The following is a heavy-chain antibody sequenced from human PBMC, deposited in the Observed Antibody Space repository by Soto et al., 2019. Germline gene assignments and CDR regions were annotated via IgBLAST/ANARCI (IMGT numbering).Heavy chain of an antibody. Sequence: PGGSLRLSCAASGFTFSSYAMSWVRQAPGKGLEWVSAISGSGGSTYYADSVKGRFTISRDNSKNTLYLQMNSLRAEDTAVYYCARPHGGGPPHYYDSSGYWYYFDYWGQGTLVTVSS. D-gene: IGHD3-22*01. CDR3: ARPHGGGPPHYYDSSGYWYYFDY. CDR2: ISGSGGST. CDR1: GFTFSSYA. J-gene: IGHJ4*02. V-gene: IGHV3-23*01.